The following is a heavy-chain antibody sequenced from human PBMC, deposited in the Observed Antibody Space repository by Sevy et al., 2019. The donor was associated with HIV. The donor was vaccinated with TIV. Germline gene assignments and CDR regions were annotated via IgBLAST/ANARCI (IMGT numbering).Heavy chain of an antibody. CDR3: ARHVGRGYDFWSGYPYYYYYGMDV. J-gene: IGHJ6*02. D-gene: IGHD3-3*01. CDR1: GFTFSSYW. CDR2: IKQDGSEK. Sequence: GGSQRLSCAASGFTFSSYWMSWVRQAPGKGLEWVANIKQDGSEKYYVDSVKGRFTISRDNAKNSLYLQMNSLRAEDTAVYYCARHVGRGYDFWSGYPYYYYYGMDVWGQGTTVTVSS. V-gene: IGHV3-7*01.